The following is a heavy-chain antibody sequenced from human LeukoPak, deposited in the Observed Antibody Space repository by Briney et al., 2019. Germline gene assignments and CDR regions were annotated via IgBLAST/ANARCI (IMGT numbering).Heavy chain of an antibody. D-gene: IGHD6-19*01. Sequence: GGSLRLSCAASGFTFSSYEMNWVRQAPGKGLEWVSYISSSGSTIYYADSVKGRFTISRDNAKNSLYLQMNSLRAEDTAVYYCVRAYLSSGWYRIDYWGQGTLVTVSS. J-gene: IGHJ4*02. CDR1: GFTFSSYE. V-gene: IGHV3-48*03. CDR2: ISSSGSTI. CDR3: VRAYLSSGWYRIDY.